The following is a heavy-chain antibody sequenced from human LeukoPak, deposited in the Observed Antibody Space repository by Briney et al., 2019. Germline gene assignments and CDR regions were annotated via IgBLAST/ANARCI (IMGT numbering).Heavy chain of an antibody. CDR1: GGSVSSGSYY. CDR2: IYYSGST. Sequence: SETLSLTCTVSGGSVSSGSYYWSWIRQPPGKGLEWIVYIYYSGSTNYNPSLKSRVTISVDTSKNQFSLKLSSVTAADTAVYYCARGGYSYGKSWFDPWGQGTLVTVSS. CDR3: ARGGYSYGKSWFDP. J-gene: IGHJ5*02. V-gene: IGHV4-61*01. D-gene: IGHD5-18*01.